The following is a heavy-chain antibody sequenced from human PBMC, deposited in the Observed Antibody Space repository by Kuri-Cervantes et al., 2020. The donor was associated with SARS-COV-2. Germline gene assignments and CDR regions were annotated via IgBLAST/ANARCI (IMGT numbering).Heavy chain of an antibody. CDR1: GGSISSYY. V-gene: IGHV4-59*08. Sequence: ESLKISCTVSGGSISSYYWSWIRQPPGKGLEWIGYIYYSGGTNYNPSLKSRVTISVDTSKNQFSLKLSSVTAADTAVYYCARHEYSSSWVDYWGQGTLVTVSS. J-gene: IGHJ4*02. CDR2: IYYSGGT. D-gene: IGHD6-13*01. CDR3: ARHEYSSSWVDY.